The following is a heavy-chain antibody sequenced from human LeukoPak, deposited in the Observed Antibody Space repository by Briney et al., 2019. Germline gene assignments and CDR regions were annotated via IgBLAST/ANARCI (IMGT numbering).Heavy chain of an antibody. D-gene: IGHD1-26*01. J-gene: IGHJ4*02. CDR3: ASDFSGSYGTDY. CDR2: IWYDGSNK. V-gene: IGHV3-33*01. Sequence: GGSLRLSCAASGFTFSSYGMHWVRQAPGKGXXXVAVIWYDGSNKYYADSVKGRFTISRDNSKNTLYLQMNSLRAEDTAVYYCASDFSGSYGTDYWGQGTLVTVSS. CDR1: GFTFSSYG.